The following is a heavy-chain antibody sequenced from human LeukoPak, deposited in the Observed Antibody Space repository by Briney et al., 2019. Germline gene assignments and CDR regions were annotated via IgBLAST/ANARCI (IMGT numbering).Heavy chain of an antibody. D-gene: IGHD3-16*02. V-gene: IGHV1-18*01. CDR1: GYTFTSYG. J-gene: IGHJ4*02. CDR2: ISAYNGNT. Sequence: ASVTVSCKASGYTFTSYGISWVRQAPGQGLEWMGWISAYNGNTNYAQKLQGRVTMTTDTSTSTAYMELRSLRSDDTAVYYCAREVGDYVWGSYRHPAVDYWGQGTLVTVSS. CDR3: AREVGDYVWGSYRHPAVDY.